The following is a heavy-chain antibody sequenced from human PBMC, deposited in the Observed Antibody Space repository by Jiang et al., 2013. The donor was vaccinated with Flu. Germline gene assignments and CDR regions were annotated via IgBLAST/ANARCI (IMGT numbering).Heavy chain of an antibody. CDR3: ARDQYYDILTGYYTPHYYGMDV. CDR1: GYTFTSYG. Sequence: QLVESGAEVKKPGASVKVSCKASGYTFTSYGISWVRQAPGQGLEWMGWISAYNGNINYAQKLQGRVTMTTDTSTSTAYMELRSLRSDDTAVYYCARDQYYDILTGYYTPHYYGMDVWGQGTTVTVSS. J-gene: IGHJ6*02. CDR2: ISAYNGNI. V-gene: IGHV1-18*04. D-gene: IGHD3-9*01.